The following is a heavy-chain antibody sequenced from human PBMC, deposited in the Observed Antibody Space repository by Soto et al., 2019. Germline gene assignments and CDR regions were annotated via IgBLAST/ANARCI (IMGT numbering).Heavy chain of an antibody. J-gene: IGHJ4*02. D-gene: IGHD3-3*01. CDR3: AHRVLRAVFGLVTTTAIYFDF. CDR2: IYWDDDK. Sequence: QITLNESGPTVVKPTETLTLTCTFSGFSLTTSGVGVGWVRQSPGKAPEWLAFIYWDDDKRYSTSLKSRLTITKDTSKNQVVLIMANVDPADTATYYCAHRVLRAVFGLVTTTAIYFDFWGQGTPVVVSS. V-gene: IGHV2-5*02. CDR1: GFSLTTSGVG.